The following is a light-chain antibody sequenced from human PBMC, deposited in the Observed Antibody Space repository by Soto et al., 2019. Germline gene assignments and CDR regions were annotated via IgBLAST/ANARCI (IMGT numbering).Light chain of an antibody. V-gene: IGLV1-40*01. Sequence: QSVLTQTPSVSWAPGHTITISFTGSGANIGPVYDLHWDQQIPGAPPRLLIYADNNRPSGVTDRFTASKSGTSASLAITGLQGEDEANYYCQSYDTSLSGVIFGAGTKLTVL. CDR1: GANIGPVYD. CDR3: QSYDTSLSGVI. CDR2: ADN. J-gene: IGLJ2*01.